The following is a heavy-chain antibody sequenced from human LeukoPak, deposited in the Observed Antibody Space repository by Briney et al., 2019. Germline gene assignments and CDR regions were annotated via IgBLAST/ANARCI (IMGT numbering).Heavy chain of an antibody. CDR2: ISSSSSTI. J-gene: IGHJ6*03. V-gene: IGHV3-48*01. Sequence: GGSLRLSCVASGFTFNSYSMNWVRQAPGKGLEWVSYISSSSSTIYYADSVKGRFTISRDNAKNSLYLQMNSLRAEDTAVYYCARVPGSDFWSGHNYYYYMDVWGKGTTVTVSS. CDR3: ARVPGSDFWSGHNYYYYMDV. CDR1: GFTFNSYS. D-gene: IGHD3-3*01.